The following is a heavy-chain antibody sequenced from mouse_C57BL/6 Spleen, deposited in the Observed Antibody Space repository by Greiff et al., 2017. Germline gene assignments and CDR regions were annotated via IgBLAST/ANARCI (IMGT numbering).Heavy chain of an antibody. CDR1: GYTFTSYW. CDR3: TRYYGSRYYYAIDT. V-gene: IGHV1-7*01. J-gene: IGHJ4*01. CDR2: INPSSGYT. D-gene: IGHD1-1*01. Sequence: QVQLQQSGAELAKPGASVKMSCKASGYTFTSYWMHWVKQRPGQGLEWIGYINPSSGYTKYNQKFKDKATLTADNSSSPAYIQLSSLPYERTAVYYFTRYYGSRYYYAIDTWG.